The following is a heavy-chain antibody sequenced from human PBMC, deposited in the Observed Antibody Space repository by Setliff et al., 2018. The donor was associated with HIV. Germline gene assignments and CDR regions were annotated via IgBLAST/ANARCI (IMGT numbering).Heavy chain of an antibody. CDR1: GASISSHY. CDR3: ARHRDPPGTSWIFYYYYMDL. V-gene: IGHV4-59*08. CDR2: IYYSGST. D-gene: IGHD6-13*01. Sequence: PSETLSLTCSVSGASISSHYWNWIRQPPGKGLEWIGYIYYSGSTNYNPSLKSRVTISVDTSKNQFSLRLTSVTAADTGVYYCARHRDPPGTSWIFYYYYMDLWGAGTTVTVSS. J-gene: IGHJ6*03.